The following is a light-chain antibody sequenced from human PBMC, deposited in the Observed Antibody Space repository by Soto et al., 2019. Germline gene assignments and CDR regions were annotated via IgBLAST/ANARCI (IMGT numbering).Light chain of an antibody. Sequence: QLVLTQPPSASACLGASVTLTCTLSSGYSNYKVDWYQQRPGKGPRFVMRVGTGGIVGSKGDGIPDRFSVLGSGLNRYLTIKNIQEEDESDYHCGADHGSGSNFVQVFGGGTKVTVL. J-gene: IGLJ2*01. V-gene: IGLV9-49*01. CDR2: VGTGGIVG. CDR1: SGYSNYK. CDR3: GADHGSGSNFVQV.